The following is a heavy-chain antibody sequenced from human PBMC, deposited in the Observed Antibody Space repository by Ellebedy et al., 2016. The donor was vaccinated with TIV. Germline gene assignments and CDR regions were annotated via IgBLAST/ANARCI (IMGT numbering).Heavy chain of an antibody. CDR3: TRMDLDPKGGSSSPNWCDP. CDR2: MNPDTGNT. Sequence: AASVKVSCKASGYTFTSYDINWVRQATGQGLAWMGWMNPDTGNTGHAQKFQGRLTLTRNTSISKDSMELSSLRSEATAVYYWTRMDLDPKGGSSSPNWCDPWGQGTLVTVSS. CDR1: GYTFTSYD. D-gene: IGHD3-16*01. V-gene: IGHV1-8*01. J-gene: IGHJ5*02.